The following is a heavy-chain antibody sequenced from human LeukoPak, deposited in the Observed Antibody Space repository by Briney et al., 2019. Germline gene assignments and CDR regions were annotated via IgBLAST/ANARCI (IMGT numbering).Heavy chain of an antibody. V-gene: IGHV4-38-2*02. Sequence: SETLSLTCTVSGYSISSGYYWGWVRQPPGKGLEWIGSLYYSGSTYYNPSLKSRVTISVDTSKNQFSLKLSSVTAADTAVYYCASKGRPYYYGSGSYSDYWGQGTLVTVSS. J-gene: IGHJ4*02. CDR3: ASKGRPYYYGSGSYSDY. CDR1: GYSISSGYY. CDR2: LYYSGST. D-gene: IGHD3-10*01.